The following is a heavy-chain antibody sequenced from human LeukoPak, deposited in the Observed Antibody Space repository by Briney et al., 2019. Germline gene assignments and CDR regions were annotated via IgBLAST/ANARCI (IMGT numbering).Heavy chain of an antibody. CDR1: GFTFSSYW. CDR3: ARDIAMAGDDY. D-gene: IGHD6-19*01. J-gene: IGHJ4*02. CDR2: IKHDGSDK. V-gene: IGHV3-7*04. Sequence: GGSLRLSCAASGFTFSSYWMSWVRQAPGKGLEWVANIKHDGSDKNYVDSVKGRFTISRDNAKNKVYLQMNSRIAEDTAVYYCARDIAMAGDDYWGQGTLVTVSS.